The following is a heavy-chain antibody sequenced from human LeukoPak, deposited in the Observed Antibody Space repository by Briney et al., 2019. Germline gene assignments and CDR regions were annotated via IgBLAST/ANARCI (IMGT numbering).Heavy chain of an antibody. CDR2: IRSSGTYI. J-gene: IGHJ4*02. CDR1: AFTLSSYR. V-gene: IGHV3-21*01. Sequence: TAGGSLSLSCAASAFTLSSYRMSSVRQAPGKGLEWVSSIRSSGTYIYYGDSVKGRFTISRDNAKNSLYLQMNSLRAEHTAVYDCAREEDCYDSSGYTTPLFDYWGQGTLVTVSS. D-gene: IGHD3-22*01. CDR3: AREEDCYDSSGYTTPLFDY.